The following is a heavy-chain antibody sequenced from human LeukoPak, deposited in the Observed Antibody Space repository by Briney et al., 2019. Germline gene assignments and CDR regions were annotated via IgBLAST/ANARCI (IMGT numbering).Heavy chain of an antibody. V-gene: IGHV3-11*04. Sequence: PGGSLRLSCAASGFTFSDYYMSWIRQAPGKGLEWVSYISSSGSTIYYADSVKGRFTISRDNAKNSLYLQMNSLRAEDTAVYYCAREDRSWYYDFWSGPRDFDYWGQGTLVTVSS. D-gene: IGHD3-3*01. CDR1: GFTFSDYY. J-gene: IGHJ4*02. CDR2: ISSSGSTI. CDR3: AREDRSWYYDFWSGPRDFDY.